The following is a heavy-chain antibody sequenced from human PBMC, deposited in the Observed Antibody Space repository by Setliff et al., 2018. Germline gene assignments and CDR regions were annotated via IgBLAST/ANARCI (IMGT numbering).Heavy chain of an antibody. D-gene: IGHD3-22*01. CDR1: GFTFSSYG. Sequence: LRLSCAASGFTFSSYGMHWVRQAPGKGLEWLSYIRYDESDKYYIDSVRGRFTISRDNSKNTLYLQMNSLRAEDTAVYFCAKDGDNYHDSGDYYHEFDYWGQGAQVTVSS. CDR2: IRYDESDK. CDR3: AKDGDNYHDSGDYYHEFDY. V-gene: IGHV3-30*02. J-gene: IGHJ4*02.